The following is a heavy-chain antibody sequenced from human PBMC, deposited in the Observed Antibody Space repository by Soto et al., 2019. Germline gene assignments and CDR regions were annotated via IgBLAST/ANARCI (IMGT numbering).Heavy chain of an antibody. Sequence: PSETLSLTCTVSGGSISSGDYYWSWIRQPPGKGLEWIGYIYYSGSTNYNPSLKSRVTISVDTSKNQFSLKLSSVTAADTAVYYCARARLRLGGIDYWGQGTLVTVSS. D-gene: IGHD3-16*01. CDR3: ARARLRLGGIDY. J-gene: IGHJ4*02. CDR1: GGSISSGDYY. V-gene: IGHV4-61*08. CDR2: IYYSGST.